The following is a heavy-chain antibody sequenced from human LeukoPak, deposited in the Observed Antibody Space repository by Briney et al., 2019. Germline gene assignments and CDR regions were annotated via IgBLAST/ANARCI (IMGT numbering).Heavy chain of an antibody. CDR3: ARDHEWLPTLFDY. CDR1: GFTFSSYA. CDR2: ISYDGSNK. V-gene: IGHV3-30-3*01. J-gene: IGHJ4*02. D-gene: IGHD3-3*01. Sequence: GGSLGLSCAASGFTFSSYAMHWVRQAPGKGLEWVAVISYDGSNKYYADSVKGRFTISRDNSKNTLYLQMNSLRAEDTAVYYCARDHEWLPTLFDYWGQGTLVTVSS.